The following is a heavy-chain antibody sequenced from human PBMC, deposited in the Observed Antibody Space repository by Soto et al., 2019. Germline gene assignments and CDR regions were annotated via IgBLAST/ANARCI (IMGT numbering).Heavy chain of an antibody. CDR1: GFTFSNYG. CDR3: AKDPTIAPRWALDI. D-gene: IGHD6-13*01. V-gene: IGHV3-30*18. Sequence: GGSLRLSCAASGFTFSNYGMHWVRQAPGKAPEWVAVISGDGSRKDYADFVKGRFTISRDGAKNTLYLQMNSLRTDDTALYYCAKDPTIAPRWALDIWGQGALVTVSS. CDR2: ISGDGSRK. J-gene: IGHJ3*02.